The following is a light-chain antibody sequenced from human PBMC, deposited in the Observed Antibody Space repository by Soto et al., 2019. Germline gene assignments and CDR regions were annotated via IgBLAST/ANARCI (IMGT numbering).Light chain of an antibody. J-gene: IGKJ5*01. CDR2: WAS. CDR1: QSVFYSSNNKNY. Sequence: DIVMTQSPESLAVSLGERATINCKSSQSVFYSSNNKNYLNWYQQKPGQPPKLLIYWASIRESGVPDRFSGSGSETDFTLTISSVQAEDVAVYYCQQYYDSPITFGQGTRLEIK. V-gene: IGKV4-1*01. CDR3: QQYYDSPIT.